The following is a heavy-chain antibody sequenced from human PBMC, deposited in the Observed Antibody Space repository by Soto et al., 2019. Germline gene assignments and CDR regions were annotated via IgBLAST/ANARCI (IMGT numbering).Heavy chain of an antibody. CDR2: IYYSGST. D-gene: IGHD3-16*01. CDR3: ARPRGGNMAYMDV. J-gene: IGHJ6*03. CDR1: GGSISSSSYY. V-gene: IGHV4-39*01. Sequence: ETLSLTCTVSGGSISSSSYYWGWIRQPPGKGLEWIGSIYYSGSTYYNPSLKSRVTISVDTSKNQFSLKLSSVTAADTAVYYCARPRGGNMAYMDVWGKGTTVTVSS.